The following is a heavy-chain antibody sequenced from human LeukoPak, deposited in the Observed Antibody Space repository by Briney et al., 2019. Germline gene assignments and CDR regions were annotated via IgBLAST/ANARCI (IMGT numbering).Heavy chain of an antibody. J-gene: IGHJ4*02. CDR1: GFTFSSYW. CDR2: IDTNRRCT. Sequence: GGSLRLSCAPSGFTFSSYWMHWVRQAPGKGLVWFSRIDTNRRCTRYADSVKGRFTISRDNAKNTVYLQMSSLRAEDTAVYYCILAAAGTEFDSWGQGTLVTVSS. V-gene: IGHV3-74*01. D-gene: IGHD6-13*01. CDR3: ILAAAGTEFDS.